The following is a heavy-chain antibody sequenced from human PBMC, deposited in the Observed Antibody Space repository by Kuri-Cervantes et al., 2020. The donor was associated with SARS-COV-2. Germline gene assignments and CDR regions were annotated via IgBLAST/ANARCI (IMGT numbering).Heavy chain of an antibody. CDR1: GFTLSSYG. Sequence: GESLMISCAAPGFTLSSYGMNWVRQAPGKGLEWVSTINSSSSYIYYAHSVKDRFTISRDNAKNSLYLQMNSLSAGDAAVYYCESGAIAASGTIYFFDYWGQGTLVTVSS. CDR2: INSSSSYI. CDR3: ESGAIAASGTIYFFDY. V-gene: IGHV3-21*01. D-gene: IGHD1-7*01. J-gene: IGHJ4*02.